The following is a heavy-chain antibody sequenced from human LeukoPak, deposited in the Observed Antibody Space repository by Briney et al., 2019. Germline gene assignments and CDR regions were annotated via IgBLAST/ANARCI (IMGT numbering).Heavy chain of an antibody. CDR1: GFTFSSYA. J-gene: IGHJ4*02. CDR2: ISGSGGST. CDR3: AKGYVWGSYRYPNFDY. Sequence: PGGSLRLSYAASGFTFSSYAMSWVRQAPGKGLEWVSAISGSGGSTYYADSVKGRFTISRDNSKNTLYLQMNSLRAEDTAVYYCAKGYVWGSYRYPNFDYWGQGTLVTVSS. V-gene: IGHV3-23*01. D-gene: IGHD3-16*02.